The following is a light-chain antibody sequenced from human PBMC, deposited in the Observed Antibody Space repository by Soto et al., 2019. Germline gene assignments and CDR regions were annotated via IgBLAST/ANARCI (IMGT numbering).Light chain of an antibody. CDR3: QRRSGWLT. V-gene: IGKV3-11*01. Sequence: TVLTQSPATLSLSPGDRATLSCRASQTISTFLAWYQHKPGQTPRLLIYDASSRAAGVPSRFRGSGSGADFSLTIVSLEPEDSAIYYCQRRSGWLTFGQGTKV. J-gene: IGKJ1*01. CDR2: DAS. CDR1: QTISTF.